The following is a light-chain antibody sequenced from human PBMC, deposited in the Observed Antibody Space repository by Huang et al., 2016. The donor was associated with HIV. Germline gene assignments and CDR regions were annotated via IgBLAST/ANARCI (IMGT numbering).Light chain of an antibody. V-gene: IGKV4-1*01. CDR3: QQYYSTPLT. CDR1: QSVLYSSNNKNY. CDR2: WAS. J-gene: IGKJ4*01. Sequence: IVMTQSPDSLAVSLGERATINCKYSQSVLYSSNNKNYLAWYQQKPGQPPNLLIYWASTRESGVPDRFSGSGSGTDFTLTISSLQAEDVAVYYCQQYYSTPLTFSGGTKVEIK.